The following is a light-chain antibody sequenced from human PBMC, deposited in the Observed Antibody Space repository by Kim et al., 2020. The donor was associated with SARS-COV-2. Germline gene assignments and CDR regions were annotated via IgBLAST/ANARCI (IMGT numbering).Light chain of an antibody. CDR1: QSVSSN. Sequence: EIVMTQSPATLSVSPGERATLYCRASQSVSSNLAWYQQKPGQAPRLLIYGASTRATGIPARFSGSGSGTEFTLTISSLQSEDFAVYYCQQYNNWPGTFGQETKVDIK. CDR3: QQYNNWPGT. V-gene: IGKV3-15*01. J-gene: IGKJ1*01. CDR2: GAS.